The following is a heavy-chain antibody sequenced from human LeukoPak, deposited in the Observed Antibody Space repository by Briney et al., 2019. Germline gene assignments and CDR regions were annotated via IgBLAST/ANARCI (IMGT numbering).Heavy chain of an antibody. CDR1: GGSFSGYY. CDR3: ARRVGYCTNGVCYRAYNWYDP. V-gene: IGHV4-34*01. Sequence: SETLSLTCAVYGGSFSGYYWSWIRQPPGKGLEWIGEINHSGSTNYNPSLKSRVTISVDTSKNQFSLKLSSVTAADTAVYYCARRVGYCTNGVCYRAYNWYDPWGQGTLVTVSS. D-gene: IGHD2-8*01. J-gene: IGHJ5*02. CDR2: INHSGST.